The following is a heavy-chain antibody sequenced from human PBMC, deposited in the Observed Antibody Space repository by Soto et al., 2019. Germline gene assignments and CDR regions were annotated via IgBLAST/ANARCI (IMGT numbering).Heavy chain of an antibody. J-gene: IGHJ5*02. CDR2: ISRNGGST. V-gene: IGHV3-64*01. Sequence: EVQLVESGGGLVQPGGSLRVSCAASGFTFSSYAMHWVRQAPGKGLEYVSAISRNGGSTYYANSVKGRFTITRDNSKNTLYLQMGSLRAEDMAVYYCARKTTLGWFDPWGQGTLVTVSS. D-gene: IGHD4-17*01. CDR3: ARKTTLGWFDP. CDR1: GFTFSSYA.